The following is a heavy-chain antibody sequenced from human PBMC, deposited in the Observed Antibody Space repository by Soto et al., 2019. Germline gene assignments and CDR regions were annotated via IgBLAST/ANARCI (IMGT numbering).Heavy chain of an antibody. Sequence: EVQLLESGGGLVQPGGSLRLSCAASGFTFSSYAMSWVRQAPGKGLEWVSAISSRGDSTYYADSVKGRFTISRDNSKNTLYLQINSLRAEDTAVYYCAKELVRGLNVFSGFDYWGQGTLVSVSS. CDR3: AKELVRGLNVFSGFDY. CDR2: ISSRGDST. CDR1: GFTFSSYA. V-gene: IGHV3-23*01. J-gene: IGHJ4*02. D-gene: IGHD3-10*01.